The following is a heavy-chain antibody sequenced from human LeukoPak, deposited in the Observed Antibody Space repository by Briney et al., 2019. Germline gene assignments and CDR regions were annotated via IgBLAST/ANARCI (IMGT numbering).Heavy chain of an antibody. CDR3: VKENTSWRMVYFDY. D-gene: IGHD2-2*01. Sequence: GGSLRLSCSASRFTLSSYAMHWVRQAPGKGLEYVSAISSNGGSTYYADSVKGRFTISRDNSKNTLYLQMSSLRAEDTAVYYCVKENTSWRMVYFDYWGQGTLVTVSS. V-gene: IGHV3-64D*06. CDR1: RFTLSSYA. J-gene: IGHJ4*02. CDR2: ISSNGGST.